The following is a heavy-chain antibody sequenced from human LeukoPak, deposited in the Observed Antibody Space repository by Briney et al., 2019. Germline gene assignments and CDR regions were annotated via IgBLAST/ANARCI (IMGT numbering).Heavy chain of an antibody. Sequence: SETLSLTCTVSGGSITNYYWGWIRQPPGKGLEWIGYVYDSGSTNYNPSLKSRVTILVDTPKNHFSLKLSSVTAADTAVYYCARDVWLSIRGGDFDYWGQGTLVTVSS. D-gene: IGHD3-10*01. V-gene: IGHV4-59*12. J-gene: IGHJ4*02. CDR2: VYDSGST. CDR3: ARDVWLSIRGGDFDY. CDR1: GGSITNYY.